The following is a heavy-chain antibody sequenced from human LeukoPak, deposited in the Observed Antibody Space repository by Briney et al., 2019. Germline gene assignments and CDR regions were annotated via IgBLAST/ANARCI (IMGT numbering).Heavy chain of an antibody. CDR1: GYTFTSYG. Sequence: GASVKVSCKASGYTFTSYGISWVRQAPGQGLEWMGWISAYNGNTNYAQKLQGRVTMTTDTSTSTAYMELRSLRSDDTAVYYCARDTLGYYDSSGYYYAGDYWGQGTLVTVSS. J-gene: IGHJ4*02. CDR2: ISAYNGNT. V-gene: IGHV1-18*01. D-gene: IGHD3-22*01. CDR3: ARDTLGYYDSSGYYYAGDY.